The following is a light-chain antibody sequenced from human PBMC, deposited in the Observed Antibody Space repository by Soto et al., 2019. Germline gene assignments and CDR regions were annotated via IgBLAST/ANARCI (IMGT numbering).Light chain of an antibody. CDR3: QQRSNWPPEVT. Sequence: EIVLTQSPDTLSLSPGERATLSCRASQSVSSSLAWYQQKPGQAPRLLIYDASNRATGIPARFRGSGSGTDFTLTISSLEPEDLAVDYCQQRSNWPPEVTFGPGTKVDIK. CDR1: QSVSSS. CDR2: DAS. V-gene: IGKV3-11*01. J-gene: IGKJ3*01.